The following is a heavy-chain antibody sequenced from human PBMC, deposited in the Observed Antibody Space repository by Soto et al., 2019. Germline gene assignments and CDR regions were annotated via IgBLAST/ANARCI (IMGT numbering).Heavy chain of an antibody. Sequence: PSETLSLTCTVSGGSISSGGYYWSWIRQHPGKGLEWIGYIYYSGSTNYNPSLKSRVTISVDTSKNQFSLKLSSVTAADTAVYYCARVGRWVPSGAFDIWGQGTMVTVSS. CDR1: GGSISSGGYY. J-gene: IGHJ3*02. CDR3: ARVGRWVPSGAFDI. D-gene: IGHD4-17*01. CDR2: IYYSGST. V-gene: IGHV4-61*08.